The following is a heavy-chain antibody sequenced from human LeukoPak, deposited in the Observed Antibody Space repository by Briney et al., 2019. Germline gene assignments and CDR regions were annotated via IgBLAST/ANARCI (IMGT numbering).Heavy chain of an antibody. CDR3: ASVEHPEYYGMDV. V-gene: IGHV3-30-3*01. J-gene: IGHJ6*02. CDR2: MSYDGTNK. D-gene: IGHD1-26*01. Sequence: GGSLRLSCAASGFTFSSYAMHWVRQAPGKGLEWVAVMSYDGTNKYYADSVKGRFTISRDNSKNTLYLQMNSLRTEDTAVYYCASVEHPEYYGMDVWGQGTTVTVSS. CDR1: GFTFSSYA.